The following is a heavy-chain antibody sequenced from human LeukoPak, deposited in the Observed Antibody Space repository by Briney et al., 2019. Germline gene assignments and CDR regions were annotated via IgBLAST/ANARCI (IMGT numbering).Heavy chain of an antibody. CDR1: GGSFSGYY. V-gene: IGHV4-34*01. CDR3: ARVGDYYDSSGYQYFQH. CDR2: INHSGST. J-gene: IGHJ1*01. D-gene: IGHD3-22*01. Sequence: PSETLSLTCAVYGGSFSGYYWSWIRQPPGKGLEWIGEINHSGSTNYNPSLKSRVTISVDRSKNQFSLKLSSVTAADTAVYYCARVGDYYDSSGYQYFQHWGQGTLVTVSS.